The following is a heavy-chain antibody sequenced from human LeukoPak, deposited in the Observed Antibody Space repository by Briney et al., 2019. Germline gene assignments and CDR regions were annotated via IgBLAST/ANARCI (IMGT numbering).Heavy chain of an antibody. CDR3: AKGATSAFDY. D-gene: IGHD6-25*01. CDR2: ISYDGSYK. V-gene: IGHV3-30*18. J-gene: IGHJ4*02. CDR1: GFTFSTYG. Sequence: GGSLRLSCAASGFTFSTYGMHWVRQSPGKGLEWVAVISYDGSYKEYADSVKGRFTISRDNSKNTLYLQMNSLRAEDTAVYYCAKGATSAFDYWGQGTLVTVSS.